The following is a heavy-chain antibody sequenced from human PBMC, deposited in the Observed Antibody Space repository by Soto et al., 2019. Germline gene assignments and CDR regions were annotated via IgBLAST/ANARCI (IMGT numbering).Heavy chain of an antibody. CDR3: ARDKLYSNYEYYFDH. Sequence: LRLSCAASGFTFNNYAMHWVRQAPGKGLEWVSGISWNSGTIGYADSVKGRFTISRDNAKNSLYLQMNSLRPEDTALYYCARDKLYSNYEYYFDHWGQGTLVTVSS. J-gene: IGHJ4*02. CDR1: GFTFNNYA. V-gene: IGHV3-9*01. CDR2: ISWNSGTI. D-gene: IGHD4-4*01.